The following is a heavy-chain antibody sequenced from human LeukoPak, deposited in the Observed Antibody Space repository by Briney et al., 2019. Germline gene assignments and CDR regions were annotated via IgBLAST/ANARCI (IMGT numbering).Heavy chain of an antibody. J-gene: IGHJ4*02. CDR2: ISSSGSTI. D-gene: IGHD2-15*01. CDR3: AREMRYCSGGSCSFPPTVPDY. Sequence: GGSLRLSCAASGFTFSDYYMSWVRQAPGKGLEWVSYISSSGSTIYYADSVKGGFTISRDNAKNSLYLQMNSLRAEDTAVYYCAREMRYCSGGSCSFPPTVPDYWGQGTLVTVSS. CDR1: GFTFSDYY. V-gene: IGHV3-11*01.